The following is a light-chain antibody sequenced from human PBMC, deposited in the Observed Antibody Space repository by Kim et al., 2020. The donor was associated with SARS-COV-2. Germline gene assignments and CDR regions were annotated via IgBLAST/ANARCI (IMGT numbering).Light chain of an antibody. J-gene: IGLJ1*01. V-gene: IGLV3-21*04. CDR3: QVWDSTSDHLSV. CDR1: DIASKS. CDR2: YDS. Sequence: PGKTARITCGGNDIASKSVQWYQQKPGQAPVLVIYYDSDRPSGIPERFSGSNSGNTATLTISRVEAGDEADYYCQVWDSTSDHLSVFGTGTKVTVL.